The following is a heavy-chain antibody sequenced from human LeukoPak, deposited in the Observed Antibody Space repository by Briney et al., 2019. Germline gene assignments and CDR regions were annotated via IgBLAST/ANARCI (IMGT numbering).Heavy chain of an antibody. CDR1: GYNFANYW. CDR2: IYPGDSDT. V-gene: IGHV5-51*01. CDR3: ARAENGYSSSSQVWGYGMDV. Sequence: GESLKISCKGSGYNFANYWIGWVRQMPGKGLEWMGVIYPGDSDTRFSPSFQGQVTISADKSITTAYLQWSSLKASDTAMYYCARAENGYSSSSQVWGYGMDVWGQGTTVTVSS. D-gene: IGHD6-6*01. J-gene: IGHJ6*02.